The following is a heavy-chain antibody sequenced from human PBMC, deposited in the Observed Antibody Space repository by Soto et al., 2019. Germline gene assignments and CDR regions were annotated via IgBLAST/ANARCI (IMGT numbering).Heavy chain of an antibody. D-gene: IGHD6-6*01. V-gene: IGHV3-23*01. J-gene: IGHJ4*02. CDR3: AKDWGGGSSKEYFDY. Sequence: GGSLRLSCAASGFTFSSYAMSWVRQAPGKGLEWVSAISGSGGSTYYADSVKGRFTISRDNSKNTLYLQMNSLRAEDTAVYYCAKDWGGGSSKEYFDYWGQGTLVTVSS. CDR2: ISGSGGST. CDR1: GFTFSSYA.